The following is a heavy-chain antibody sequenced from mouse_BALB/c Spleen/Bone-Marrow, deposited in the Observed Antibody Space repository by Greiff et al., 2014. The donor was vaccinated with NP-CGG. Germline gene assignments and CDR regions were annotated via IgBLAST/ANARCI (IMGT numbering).Heavy chain of an antibody. CDR3: GGITAVFAKNYYYAMDY. D-gene: IGHD1-1*01. J-gene: IGHJ4*01. Sequence: VQLKESGPELVKSGASVKISCKASGYSFTGYFMNWVKQSHGKSLEWIGRINPYNGDTFYNQKFKGKATLTVDKSSSTAHMELLSLTSEDSAIYYCGGITAVFAKNYYYAMDYWGQGTSVTVSS. CDR1: GYSFTGYF. CDR2: INPYNGDT. V-gene: IGHV1-37*01.